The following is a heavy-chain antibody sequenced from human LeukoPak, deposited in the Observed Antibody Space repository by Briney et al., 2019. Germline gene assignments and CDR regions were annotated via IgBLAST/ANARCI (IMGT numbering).Heavy chain of an antibody. Sequence: PGGSLRLSCAASGFTFSDYYMSWILQAPGKGLEWVSYISSSGSTIYYADSVKGRFTISRDNSKNTLYLQMNSLRAEDTAVYYCAKDYYYDSSGYYYFDYWGQGTLVTVSS. D-gene: IGHD3-22*01. J-gene: IGHJ4*02. V-gene: IGHV3-11*01. CDR1: GFTFSDYY. CDR2: ISSSGSTI. CDR3: AKDYYYDSSGYYYFDY.